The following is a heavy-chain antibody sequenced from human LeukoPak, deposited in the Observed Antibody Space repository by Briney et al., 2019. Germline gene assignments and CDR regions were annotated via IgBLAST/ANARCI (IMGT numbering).Heavy chain of an antibody. CDR2: IYHSGSS. V-gene: IGHV4-38-2*02. Sequence: SETLSLTCTVSGHSISSGYYWGWIRQPPEKGLEWIGSIYHSGSSYYNPSLKSRGTISIDTSKNQFSLKLSFVTAADTAVYYCARDWSPVTASHDAFDIWGQGTMVTVSS. J-gene: IGHJ3*02. D-gene: IGHD1-1*01. CDR1: GHSISSGYY. CDR3: ARDWSPVTASHDAFDI.